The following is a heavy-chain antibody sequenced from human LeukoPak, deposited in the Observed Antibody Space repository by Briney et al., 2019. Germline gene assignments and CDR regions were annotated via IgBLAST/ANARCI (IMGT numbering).Heavy chain of an antibody. CDR2: ISAYNGNT. D-gene: IGHD3-22*01. V-gene: IGHV1-18*01. CDR3: ARDVDYYDSSGYLDY. Sequence: ASVKVSCKASGGTFSSYAISWVRQAPGQGLEWMGWISAYNGNTNYAQKLQGRVTMTTDTSTSTAYMELRSLRSDDTAVYYCARDVDYYDSSGYLDYWGQGTLVTVSS. J-gene: IGHJ4*02. CDR1: GGTFSSYA.